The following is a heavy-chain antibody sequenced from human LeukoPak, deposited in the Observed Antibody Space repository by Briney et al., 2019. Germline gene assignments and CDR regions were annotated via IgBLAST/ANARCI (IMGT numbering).Heavy chain of an antibody. CDR1: GFTFSGYE. Sequence: PGGSLRLSCAASGFTFSGYEMNWVPQAPGKGLEWVSYIGSSGRVMYYADSVQGRFTISRDNAKNSLYLQMNRLRVEDTAVYYSPRERTGDDAFDIWGQGTMVTVSS. V-gene: IGHV3-48*03. CDR3: PRERTGDDAFDI. J-gene: IGHJ3*02. CDR2: IGSSGRVM. D-gene: IGHD7-27*01.